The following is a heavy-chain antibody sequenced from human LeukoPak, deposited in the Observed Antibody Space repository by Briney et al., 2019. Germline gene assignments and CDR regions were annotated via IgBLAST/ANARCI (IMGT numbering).Heavy chain of an antibody. Sequence: SVKVSCKASGGTFSSYTISWVRQAPGQGLEWMGRIIPILGIANYAQKFQGRVTITADKSTSTAYMELSSPRSEDTAVYYCARGWTVRNWFDPWGQGTLVTVSS. D-gene: IGHD4-17*01. CDR1: GGTFSSYT. V-gene: IGHV1-69*02. CDR2: IIPILGIA. CDR3: ARGWTVRNWFDP. J-gene: IGHJ5*02.